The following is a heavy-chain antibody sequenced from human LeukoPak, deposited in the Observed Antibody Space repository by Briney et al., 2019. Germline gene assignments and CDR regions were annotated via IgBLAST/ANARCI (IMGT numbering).Heavy chain of an antibody. Sequence: SETLSLTCTVSGGSISSYYWSWIRQPPGKGLEWIGYIYYSGSTNYNPSLKSRVTISVDTSKNQFSLKLSSVTAADTAVYYCARGSSVYYFDYWGQGTLVTVSA. V-gene: IGHV4-59*01. CDR3: ARGSSVYYFDY. J-gene: IGHJ4*02. CDR2: IYYSGST. D-gene: IGHD3-16*01. CDR1: GGSISSYY.